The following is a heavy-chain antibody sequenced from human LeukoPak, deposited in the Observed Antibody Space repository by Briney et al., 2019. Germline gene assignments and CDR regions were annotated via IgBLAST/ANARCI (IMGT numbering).Heavy chain of an antibody. CDR3: ATGVVVVQGDAFDI. J-gene: IGHJ3*02. CDR1: GYTCTGYY. V-gene: IGHV1-2*04. D-gene: IGHD2-15*01. Sequence: ASVKVSCKASGYTCTGYYMHWVRQAPGQGLEWMGWINPNSGDTNYAQKFQGWVTMTRDTSTSTAYMELSRLRSDDTAVYYCATGVVVVQGDAFDIWGQGTMVTVSS. CDR2: INPNSGDT.